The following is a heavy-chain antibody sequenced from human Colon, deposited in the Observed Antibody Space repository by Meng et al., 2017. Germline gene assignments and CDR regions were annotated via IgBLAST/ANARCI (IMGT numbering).Heavy chain of an antibody. D-gene: IGHD3-9*01. Sequence: SETLSLTCAVYGGSFSGYSWSWIRQPPGKGLEWIGEINHSGSTNYNPSLKSRVTISVDTSKIQFSLKLSSVTAADTAVYYCARGLYDILTGYYIGVFDIWGQGTMVTVSS. J-gene: IGHJ3*02. CDR3: ARGLYDILTGYYIGVFDI. CDR2: INHSGST. V-gene: IGHV4-34*01. CDR1: GGSFSGYS.